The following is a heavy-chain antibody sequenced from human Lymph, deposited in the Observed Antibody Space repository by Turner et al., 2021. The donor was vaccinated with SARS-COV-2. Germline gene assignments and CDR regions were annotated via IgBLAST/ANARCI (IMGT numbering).Heavy chain of an antibody. CDR1: GGTFSSYA. CDR2: IIPMLDIA. CDR3: ARDVTVSLGY. J-gene: IGHJ4*02. D-gene: IGHD1-20*01. Sequence: TEMKKPGSSVKVSCKASGGTFSSYAISWVRQAPGQGLEWMGGIIPMLDIANYAQKFQGRVTITADKSTNTAYMDVRSLGFEDTPVYSCARDVTVSLGYWGQGTLVTVSS. V-gene: IGHV1-69*10.